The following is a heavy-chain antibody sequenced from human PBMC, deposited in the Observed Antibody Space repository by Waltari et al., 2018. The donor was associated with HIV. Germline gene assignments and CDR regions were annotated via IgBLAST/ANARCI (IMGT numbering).Heavy chain of an antibody. CDR1: GGTFSSYA. J-gene: IGHJ4*02. Sequence: QVQLVQSGAEVKKPGSSVKVSCKASGGTFSSYAISWVRQAPGQGLEGVGGISPISGTTKCAQKFQGRVTITADESTSTANMELNSLRAEDTAVYYCVTGGRLGAEGVSHDYWGQGTLVTVSS. V-gene: IGHV1-69*12. CDR3: VTGGRLGAEGVSHDY. D-gene: IGHD3-9*01. CDR2: ISPISGTT.